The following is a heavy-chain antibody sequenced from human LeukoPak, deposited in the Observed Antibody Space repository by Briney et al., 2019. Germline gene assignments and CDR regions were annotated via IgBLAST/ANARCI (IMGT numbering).Heavy chain of an antibody. CDR2: IIPILGIA. CDR3: ARDGRYCSSTSCYKVY. CDR1: GGTFSSYT. V-gene: IGHV1-69*04. Sequence: ASVKVSCKASGGTFSSYTISWVRQAPGQGLEWMGRIIPILGIANYAQKFQGRVTITADKSTSTAYMELSSLRSEDTAVYYCARDGRYCSSTSCYKVYWGQGTLVTVSS. J-gene: IGHJ4*02. D-gene: IGHD2-2*02.